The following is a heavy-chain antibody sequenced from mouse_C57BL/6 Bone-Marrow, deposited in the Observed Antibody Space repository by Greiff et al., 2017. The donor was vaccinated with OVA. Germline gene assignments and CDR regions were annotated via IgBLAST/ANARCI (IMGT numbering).Heavy chain of an antibody. J-gene: IGHJ1*03. Sequence: EVQLQQSGPVLVKPGASVKMSCKASGYTFTDYYMNWVKQSHGKSLEWIGVINPYNGGTSYNQKFKGKATLTVDKSSSTAYMELNSLTSEDSAVYYCARRAGSYAYWYFDVWGTGTTVTVSS. V-gene: IGHV1-19*01. CDR3: ARRAGSYAYWYFDV. CDR2: INPYNGGT. D-gene: IGHD1-1*01. CDR1: GYTFTDYY.